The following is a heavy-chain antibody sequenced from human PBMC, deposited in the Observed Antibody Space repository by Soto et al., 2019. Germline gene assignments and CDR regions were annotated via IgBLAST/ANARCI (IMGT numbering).Heavy chain of an antibody. J-gene: IGHJ5*02. CDR3: ARDKYCSGGSCRKNWFDP. Sequence: SETLSLTCTVSGGSISSSYWSWIRQPPGKGLEWLAYIYDDGSANYTPSLKSRATISLDMSKNQFSLKLTSVTAADTAVYYCARDKYCSGGSCRKNWFDPWGQGTLVTVSS. D-gene: IGHD2-15*01. CDR2: IYDDGSA. V-gene: IGHV4-59*01. CDR1: GGSISSSY.